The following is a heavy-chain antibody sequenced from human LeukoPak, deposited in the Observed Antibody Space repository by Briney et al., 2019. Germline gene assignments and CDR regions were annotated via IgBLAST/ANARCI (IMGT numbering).Heavy chain of an antibody. V-gene: IGHV1-2*02. CDR3: AREYYDSSAYNQEAIDY. J-gene: IGHJ4*02. CDR2: INPNSGGT. D-gene: IGHD3-22*01. Sequence: ASVKVSCKASGYTFTDYYMHWVRQAPGQGLEWLGWINPNSGGTNYAQKFQGRVTMARDTSISTAYMELSRLRSDDTAVYYCAREYYDSSAYNQEAIDYWGQGTLVTVSS. CDR1: GYTFTDYY.